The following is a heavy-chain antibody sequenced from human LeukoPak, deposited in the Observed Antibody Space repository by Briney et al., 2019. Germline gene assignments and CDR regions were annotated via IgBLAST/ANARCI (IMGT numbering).Heavy chain of an antibody. CDR1: GGSISSYY. CDR3: ARPGRRSRIAVAGTGYNWFDP. J-gene: IGHJ5*02. D-gene: IGHD6-19*01. CDR2: IYYSGST. Sequence: PSETLSLTCTVSGGSISSYYWSWIRQPPGKGLEWIGYIYYSGSTNYNPSLKSRVTISVDTSKNQFSLKLSSVTAADTAVYYCARPGRRSRIAVAGTGYNWFDPWGQGTLVTVSS. V-gene: IGHV4-59*12.